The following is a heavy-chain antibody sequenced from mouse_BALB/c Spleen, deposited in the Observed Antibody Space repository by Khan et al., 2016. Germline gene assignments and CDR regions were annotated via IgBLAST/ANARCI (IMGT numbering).Heavy chain of an antibody. J-gene: IGHJ4*01. CDR1: GYTFSTYW. CDR3: ARGGLDY. CDR2: LLPGSGDT. V-gene: IGHV1-9*01. Sequence: QVQLKESGTELMTPGASVKISCKATGYTFSTYWIEWVKQRSGHGLEWIGELLPGSGDTHYNEKFMGKATITADTSSNTAYMQLSTLTSEDSAPEYCARGGLDYWGQGISDTVSS.